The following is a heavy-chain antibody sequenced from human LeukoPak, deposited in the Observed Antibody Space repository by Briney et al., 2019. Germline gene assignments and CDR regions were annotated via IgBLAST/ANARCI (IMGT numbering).Heavy chain of an antibody. D-gene: IGHD6-19*01. Sequence: SETLSLTCAVYGGSFSGYYWSWIRQPPGKGLEWIGEINHSGSTNYNPSLKSRVTISVDTSKNQFSLKLSSVTAADTAVYCCARVEAVAGVDAFDIWGQGTMVTVSS. CDR2: INHSGST. J-gene: IGHJ3*02. CDR1: GGSFSGYY. CDR3: ARVEAVAGVDAFDI. V-gene: IGHV4-34*01.